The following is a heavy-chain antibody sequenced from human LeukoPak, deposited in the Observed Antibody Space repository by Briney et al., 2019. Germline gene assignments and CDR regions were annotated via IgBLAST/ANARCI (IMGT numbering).Heavy chain of an antibody. Sequence: SQTLSLTCSVSGGSVSSGSHYWSWIRQPPGKGLEWIGYTSYSGSTNYNPSLKSRVTISVDTSKNQFSLKLSSVTAADTAVYYCVRDKYGDYVRAFDIWGQGTMVTVSS. J-gene: IGHJ3*02. CDR2: TSYSGST. V-gene: IGHV4-61*01. D-gene: IGHD4-17*01. CDR1: GGSVSSGSHY. CDR3: VRDKYGDYVRAFDI.